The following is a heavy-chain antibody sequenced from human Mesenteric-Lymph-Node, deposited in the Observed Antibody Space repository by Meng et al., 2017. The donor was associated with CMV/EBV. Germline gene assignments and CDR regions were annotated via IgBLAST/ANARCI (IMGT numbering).Heavy chain of an antibody. CDR1: GFTFSDYY. CDR3: AKDLTMTTVTKILS. CDR2: ISSSGSTI. D-gene: IGHD4-17*01. J-gene: IGHJ5*02. V-gene: IGHV3-11*01. Sequence: GGSLRLSCAASGFTFSDYYMSWIRQAPGKGLEWVSYISSSGSTIYYADSVKGRFTISRDNSKNTLYLQMNSLRAEDTAVYYCAKDLTMTTVTKILSWGQGTLVTVSS.